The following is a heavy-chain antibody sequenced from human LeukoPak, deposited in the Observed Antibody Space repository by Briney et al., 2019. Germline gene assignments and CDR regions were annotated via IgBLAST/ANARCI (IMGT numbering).Heavy chain of an antibody. CDR2: IHYSGTT. CDR3: ARGNWNYSPFDY. V-gene: IGHV4-61*01. J-gene: IGHJ4*02. D-gene: IGHD1-7*01. CDR1: GGSISSGSYY. Sequence: SETLSLTCTVSGGSISSGSYYWGWIRQPPGKGLEWIGYIHYSGTTNYNPSLKSRVTISVDTSKNQFSLKLSSVTAADTAVYYCARGNWNYSPFDYWGQGTLVTVSS.